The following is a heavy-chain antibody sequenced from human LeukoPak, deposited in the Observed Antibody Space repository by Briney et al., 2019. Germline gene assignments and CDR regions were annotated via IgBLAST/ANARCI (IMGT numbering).Heavy chain of an antibody. CDR1: GFTFSSYS. V-gene: IGHV3-21*01. Sequence: GGSLRLSCAASGFTFSSYSMNWVRQAPGKGLEWVSSISSSSSYIYYADSVKGRFTISRDNAKNSLYLQMNSLRAEDTAVYYCASYFYSSGWSFYDYWGQGTLVTVSS. CDR2: ISSSSSYI. D-gene: IGHD6-19*01. CDR3: ASYFYSSGWSFYDY. J-gene: IGHJ4*02.